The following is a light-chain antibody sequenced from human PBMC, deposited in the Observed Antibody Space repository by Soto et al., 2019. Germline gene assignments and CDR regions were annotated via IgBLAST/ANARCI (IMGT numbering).Light chain of an antibody. CDR3: QQYTAWPLT. Sequence: EIVLTQSPGTLSLSPGERATLSCSSSQSVSNYYLAWYQQKPGQAPRLLIYGASSRATGIPDRFSGSGSGTDFTLTISSLEPEDFAVYYCQQYTAWPLTFGQGTKVDIK. J-gene: IGKJ1*01. CDR1: QSVSNYY. CDR2: GAS. V-gene: IGKV3-20*01.